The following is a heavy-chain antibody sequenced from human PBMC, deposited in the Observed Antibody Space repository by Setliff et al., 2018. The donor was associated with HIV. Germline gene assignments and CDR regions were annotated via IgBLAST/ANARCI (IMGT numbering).Heavy chain of an antibody. CDR3: ARESWSAAGENSFDN. J-gene: IGHJ4*02. Sequence: PSETLSLTCAVYGQSISGYYWSWVRQFPGKGLEWIGEIYDHNGYTNYNPSLKSRVTISLDKSKNEFSLRLTSVTAADTAIYFCARESWSAAGENSFDNWGQGTLVTVSS. V-gene: IGHV4-34*01. CDR1: GQSISGYY. CDR2: IYDHNGYT. D-gene: IGHD6-13*01.